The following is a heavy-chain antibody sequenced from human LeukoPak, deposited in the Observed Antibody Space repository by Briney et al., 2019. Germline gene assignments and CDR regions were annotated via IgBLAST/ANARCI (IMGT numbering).Heavy chain of an antibody. Sequence: SETLSLTCTVSGYSISSGYYWGWIRQPPGKGLEWIGSIYHSGSTYYNPSLKSRVTISVDTSKNQFSLKLSSVTAADTAVYYCARWGHSGWYVGFDYWGQGTLVTVSS. CDR3: ARWGHSGWYVGFDY. CDR2: IYHSGST. D-gene: IGHD6-19*01. CDR1: GYSISSGYY. J-gene: IGHJ4*02. V-gene: IGHV4-38-2*02.